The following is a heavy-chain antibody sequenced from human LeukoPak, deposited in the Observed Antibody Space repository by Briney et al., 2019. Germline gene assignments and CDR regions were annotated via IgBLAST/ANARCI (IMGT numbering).Heavy chain of an antibody. CDR1: GYTFTSYG. CDR2: ISAYNGNT. Sequence: ASVTVSCKASGYTFTSYGISWVRQAPGQGLEWMGWISAYNGNTNYAQKLQGRVTMTTDTSTSTAYMELRSLRSDDTAVYYCARDRGYCSSTSCYSWFDPWGQGTLVTVSS. D-gene: IGHD2-2*02. CDR3: ARDRGYCSSTSCYSWFDP. J-gene: IGHJ5*02. V-gene: IGHV1-18*01.